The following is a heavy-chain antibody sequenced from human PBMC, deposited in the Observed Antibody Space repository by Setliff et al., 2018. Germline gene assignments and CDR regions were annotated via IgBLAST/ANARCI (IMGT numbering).Heavy chain of an antibody. D-gene: IGHD1-26*01. CDR2: IYPGDSDT. V-gene: IGHV5-51*01. J-gene: IGHJ3*02. CDR3: ARVGPLTDDAFDI. Sequence: PGESLKISCRGSGYTFSDYWIGWVRQMPGKGLEWMGIIYPGDSDTRYSPSFQGHVTISADKSINTAYLQWSSLKASDTAIYYCARVGPLTDDAFDIWGQGTMVTVSS. CDR1: GYTFSDYW.